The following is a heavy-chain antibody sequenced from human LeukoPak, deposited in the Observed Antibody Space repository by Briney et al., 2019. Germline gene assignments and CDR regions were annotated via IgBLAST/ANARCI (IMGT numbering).Heavy chain of an antibody. CDR2: INHSGST. D-gene: IGHD2-2*01. CDR1: NDSVSSHY. Sequence: SETLSLTCTVSNDSVSSHYWSWIRQPPGKGLEWIVEINHSGSTNYNPSLKSRVTISVDTSKNQFSLKLSSVTAADTAVYYCARGKHRYCSSTSCYSTFLDYWGQGTLVTVSS. J-gene: IGHJ4*02. CDR3: ARGKHRYCSSTSCYSTFLDY. V-gene: IGHV4-34*01.